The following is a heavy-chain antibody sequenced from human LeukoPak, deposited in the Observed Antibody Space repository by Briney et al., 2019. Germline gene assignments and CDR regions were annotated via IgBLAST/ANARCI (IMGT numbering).Heavy chain of an antibody. CDR3: AKTGRDYGDFFYFDY. CDR1: GFTFSSYA. J-gene: IGHJ4*02. D-gene: IGHD4-17*01. CDR2: LNHGGGNT. V-gene: IGHV3-23*01. Sequence: PGGSLRLSCAASGFTFSSYAMSWVRQAPGKGLEWVSALNHGGGNTYYADSVKGRFTIFRDNSKNTLYLQISSLRVEDTAVYYCAKTGRDYGDFFYFDYWGQGTLVTVSS.